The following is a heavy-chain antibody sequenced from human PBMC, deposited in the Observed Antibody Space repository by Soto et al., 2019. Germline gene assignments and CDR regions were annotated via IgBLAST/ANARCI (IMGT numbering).Heavy chain of an antibody. CDR3: ARALRCRGFDGMDV. CDR1: GAYMRNDYYY. CDR2: IYYIGST. J-gene: IGHJ6*02. Sequence: PCETLSLTCAVSGAYMRNDYYYWSWVRQKPGKDLECIGYIYYIGSTYYNPSLKSRVTISVDTSKNQFSLKLTSVTAADTAVYFCARALRCRGFDGMDVWGQGTTLTVSS. D-gene: IGHD2-15*01. V-gene: IGHV4-31*11.